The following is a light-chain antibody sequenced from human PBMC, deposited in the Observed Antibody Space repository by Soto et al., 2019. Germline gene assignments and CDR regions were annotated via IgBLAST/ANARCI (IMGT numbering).Light chain of an antibody. CDR3: QQYDASPLT. J-gene: IGKJ2*01. CDR1: QTVRNW. V-gene: IGKV1-5*03. Sequence: IQMTQSPTTLSASVGDRAIITCRASQTVRNWLAWFQQKPGEAPKLLIYKASRLESGVSSRFSGSGYGTDFTLTITNLVPGDSATYFCQQYDASPLTFGQGTKLEIK. CDR2: KAS.